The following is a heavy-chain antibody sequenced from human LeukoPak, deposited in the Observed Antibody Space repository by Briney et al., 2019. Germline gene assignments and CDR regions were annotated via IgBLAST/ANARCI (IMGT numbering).Heavy chain of an antibody. Sequence: ASVKVSCKASGYTFTSYYMHWVRQAPGRGLEWMGIINPSGGSTSYAQKFQGRVTMTRDTSTSTVYMELSSLRSEDTAVYYCARGRCSSTSCYLLDYWGQGTLVTVSS. V-gene: IGHV1-46*03. CDR2: INPSGGST. CDR1: GYTFTSYY. CDR3: ARGRCSSTSCYLLDY. J-gene: IGHJ4*02. D-gene: IGHD2-2*01.